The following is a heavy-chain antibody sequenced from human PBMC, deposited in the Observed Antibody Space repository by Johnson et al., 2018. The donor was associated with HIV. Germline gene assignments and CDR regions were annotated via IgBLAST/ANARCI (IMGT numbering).Heavy chain of an antibody. V-gene: IGHV3-74*02. D-gene: IGHD4-23*01. Sequence: VQLVESGGGLVQPGGSLRLSCAASGFTFSSYWMHWVRQAPGTGLVWVSRINSDGSSTSYADSVKGRFAIPRDNAKNTLFLQMNSLRAEDTAVYYCVRGLGYVFYSGNSNALDIWGQGTMVTVSS. CDR2: INSDGSST. CDR3: VRGLGYVFYSGNSNALDI. CDR1: GFTFSSYW. J-gene: IGHJ3*02.